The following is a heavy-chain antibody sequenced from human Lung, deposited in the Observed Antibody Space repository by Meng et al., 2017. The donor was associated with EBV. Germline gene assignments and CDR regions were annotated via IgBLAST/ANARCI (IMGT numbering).Heavy chain of an antibody. J-gene: IGHJ5*02. CDR2: INPNSGGT. V-gene: IGHV1-2*06. D-gene: IGHD4-17*01. Sequence: QVRQVQSGGEVKEPGATGKVSCKASGYTFTGYYMHWWRQAPGQGLEWMGRINPNSGGTNYAQKFQGRVTMTRDTSISTAYMELSRLRSDDTAVYYCARGPYGDYEHNWFDPWGQGTLVTVSS. CDR3: ARGPYGDYEHNWFDP. CDR1: GYTFTGYY.